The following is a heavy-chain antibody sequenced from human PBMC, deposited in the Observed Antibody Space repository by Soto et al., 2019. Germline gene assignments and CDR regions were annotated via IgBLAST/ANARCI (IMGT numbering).Heavy chain of an antibody. Sequence: QVQLVQSGAEVKKPGSSVKVSCKASGGTFSSYAISWVRQAPGQGLEWMGGIIPIFGTANYAQKFQGRVTITADKSTSTAYMELSSLRSEDTAVYYCARDEVDIVLMVYASPNLSYYYGMDVWGQGTTVTVSS. V-gene: IGHV1-69*06. CDR2: IIPIFGTA. CDR1: GGTFSSYA. J-gene: IGHJ6*02. CDR3: ARDEVDIVLMVYASPNLSYYYGMDV. D-gene: IGHD2-8*01.